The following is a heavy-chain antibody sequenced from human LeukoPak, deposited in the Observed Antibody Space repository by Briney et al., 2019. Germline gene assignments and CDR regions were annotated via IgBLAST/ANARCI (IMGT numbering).Heavy chain of an antibody. Sequence: GASVKVSCKASGYTFTSYYMHWVRQAPGEGLEWMGIINPTGGSTSYAQKFQGRVTMTWDTSTSTVYMELSSLRSDDTAVYYCAKGGKNGYGWGPLNWVDPWGQGTLVIVSS. CDR2: INPTGGST. CDR1: GYTFTSYY. D-gene: IGHD5-12*01. V-gene: IGHV1-46*01. CDR3: AKGGKNGYGWGPLNWVDP. J-gene: IGHJ5*02.